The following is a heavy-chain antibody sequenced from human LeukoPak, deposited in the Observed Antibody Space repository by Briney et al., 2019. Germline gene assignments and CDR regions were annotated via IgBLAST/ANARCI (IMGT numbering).Heavy chain of an antibody. CDR2: IYTSGGT. J-gene: IGHJ6*03. V-gene: IGHV4-4*07. D-gene: IGHD2-2*01. CDR3: ARDSPHCSSTSCEYYYYMDV. Sequence: PSETLSLTCTVSGGSISSYYWSWIRQPAGKGLEWIGRIYTSGGTNYNPSLKSRVTMSVDTSKNQFSLKLSSVTAADTAVYYCARDSPHCSSTSCEYYYYMDVWGKGTTVTVSS. CDR1: GGSISSYY.